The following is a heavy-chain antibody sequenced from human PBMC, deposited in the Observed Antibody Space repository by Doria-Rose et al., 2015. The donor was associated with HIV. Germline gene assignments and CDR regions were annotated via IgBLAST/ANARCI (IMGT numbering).Heavy chain of an antibody. CDR1: GGSFSGYY. V-gene: IGHV4-34*01. J-gene: IGHJ6*02. CDR3: ARGLLRGGWNDVDYYYGMDV. CDR2: INHSGST. Sequence: QVQLQQWDAGLVKPSETLSLTCAVFGGSFSGYYWSWIRQPPGKGLEWIGEINHSGSTNYKTSLKSRVTISLDTPKNRSARKLSSVTAADTAVYYCARGLLRGGWNDVDYYYGMDVWSQGTTVTVSS. D-gene: IGHD1-1*01.